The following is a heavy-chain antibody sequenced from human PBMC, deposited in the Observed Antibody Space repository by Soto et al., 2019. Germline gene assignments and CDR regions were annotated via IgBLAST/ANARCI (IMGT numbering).Heavy chain of an antibody. CDR2: INPNSGGT. V-gene: IGHV1-2*04. Sequence: ASVKVSCKASGYTFTGYYMHWVRQAPGQGLEWMGWINPNSGGTNYAQKFQGWVTMTRDTSISTAYMELSRLRSDDTAVYYCARVGGEGYYGMDVWGQGTTVTVS. CDR3: ARVGGEGYYGMDV. D-gene: IGHD2-15*01. CDR1: GYTFTGYY. J-gene: IGHJ6*02.